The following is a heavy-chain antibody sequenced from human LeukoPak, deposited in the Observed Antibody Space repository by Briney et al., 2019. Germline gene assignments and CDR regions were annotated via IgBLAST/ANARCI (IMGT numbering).Heavy chain of an antibody. CDR2: IIPIFGTA. J-gene: IGHJ6*03. CDR1: GGTFSSYA. D-gene: IGHD2-21*02. V-gene: IGHV1-69*05. Sequence: SVKVSCKASGGTFSSYAISWVRQAPGQGLEWMGRIIPIFGTANYAQKFQGRVMITTDESTSTAYMELSSLRSEDTAVYYCARGQCGGDRSRPFVEYAYYYMDVWGKGTTVTVSS. CDR3: ARGQCGGDRSRPFVEYAYYYMDV.